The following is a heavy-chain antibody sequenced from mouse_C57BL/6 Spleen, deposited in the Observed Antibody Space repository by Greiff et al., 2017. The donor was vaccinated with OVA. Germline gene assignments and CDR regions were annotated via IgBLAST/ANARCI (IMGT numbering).Heavy chain of an antibody. CDR2: ISSGSSTI. CDR3: ARWDGSYYAMDY. CDR1: GFTFSDYG. D-gene: IGHD2-3*01. Sequence: EVKLVESGGGLVKPGGSLKLSCAASGFTFSDYGMHWVRQAPEKGLEWVAYISSGSSTIYYADTVKGRFTISRDNAKNTLFLQMTSLRSEDTAMYYCARWDGSYYAMDYWGQGTSVTVSS. V-gene: IGHV5-17*01. J-gene: IGHJ4*01.